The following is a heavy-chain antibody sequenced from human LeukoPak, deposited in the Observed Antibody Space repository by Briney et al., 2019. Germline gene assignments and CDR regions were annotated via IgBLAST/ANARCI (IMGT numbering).Heavy chain of an antibody. CDR2: INPNSGGT. D-gene: IGHD6-13*01. Sequence: ASVKVSCKASGYTFTGYYMHWVRQAPGQGLEWMGWINPNSGGTNYAQKFQGWVTITRDTSTTTAYMELSSLRSEDTAVYYCARGRAAPGTGLEDYWGQGTLVAVSS. V-gene: IGHV1-2*04. J-gene: IGHJ4*02. CDR1: GYTFTGYY. CDR3: ARGRAAPGTGLEDY.